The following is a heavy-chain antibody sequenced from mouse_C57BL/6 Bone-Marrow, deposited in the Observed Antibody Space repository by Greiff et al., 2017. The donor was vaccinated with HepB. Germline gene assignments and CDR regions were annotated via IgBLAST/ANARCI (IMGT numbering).Heavy chain of an antibody. CDR3: ASHYYGSRAFAY. CDR2: IWGVGST. D-gene: IGHD1-1*01. CDR1: GFSLTSYG. Sequence: QVQLKESGPGLVAPSQSLSITCTVSGFSLTSYGVDWVRQSPGKGLEWLGVIWGVGSTNYNSALKSRLSISKDNSKSQVFLKMNSLQNDDTDMYYCASHYYGSRAFAYWGQGTLVTVSA. V-gene: IGHV2-6*01. J-gene: IGHJ3*01.